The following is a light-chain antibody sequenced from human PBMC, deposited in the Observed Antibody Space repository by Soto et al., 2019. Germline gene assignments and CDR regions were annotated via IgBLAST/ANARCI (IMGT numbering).Light chain of an antibody. J-gene: IGKJ4*02. CDR3: QQRSSWPRLT. CDR2: DAS. CDR1: QYVSSY. Sequence: EIVLTQSPATLSLSPGERATLSCRASQYVSSYLAWYQQKPVQAPRLLIYDASNRATGIPARFSGSGSGTDFTLTISSLEAEDFAVDYCQQRSSWPRLTFGGGTRVEIK. V-gene: IGKV3-11*01.